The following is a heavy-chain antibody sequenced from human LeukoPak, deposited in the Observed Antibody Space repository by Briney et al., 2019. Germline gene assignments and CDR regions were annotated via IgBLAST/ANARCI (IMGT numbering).Heavy chain of an antibody. D-gene: IGHD2-15*01. CDR1: GGSIRSYY. CDR3: ARHSSCRGWDV. Sequence: SETLSLTCTVSGGSIRSYYWSWIRQPPGKGLEWIGYIHYSGTTNYGPSLKSRVTMSVDTSKNQFSLNLSSVTAADTAVYYCARHSSCRGWDVWGQGTTVTVSS. J-gene: IGHJ6*02. CDR2: IHYSGTT. V-gene: IGHV4-59*01.